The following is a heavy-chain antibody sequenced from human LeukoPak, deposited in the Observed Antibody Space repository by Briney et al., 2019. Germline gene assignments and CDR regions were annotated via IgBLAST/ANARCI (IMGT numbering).Heavy chain of an antibody. CDR3: AKPVDLISRGSGSYLDAFDI. J-gene: IGHJ3*02. CDR2: ISGSGGST. D-gene: IGHD3-10*01. Sequence: PGGSLRLSCAASGFTFSSYAMSWVRQAPGKGLEWVSAISGSGGSTYYADSVKGRFTISRDNSKNTLYLQMNSLRAEDTAVYYCAKPVDLISRGSGSYLDAFDIWGQGTMVTVSS. V-gene: IGHV3-23*01. CDR1: GFTFSSYA.